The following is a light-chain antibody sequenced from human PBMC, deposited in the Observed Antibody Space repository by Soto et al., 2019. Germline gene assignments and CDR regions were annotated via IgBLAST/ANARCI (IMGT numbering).Light chain of an antibody. Sequence: DIQMTQSPSSLSAFVGDRVTITCRASQNINSYLNWYQHKPGKAPKLLIYAASGLQSGVQSRFSGSGSGTDFALTISSLQPEDFTTYYCKQTYTTPVTFGQGTKVDIK. CDR2: AAS. V-gene: IGKV1-39*01. J-gene: IGKJ1*01. CDR3: KQTYTTPVT. CDR1: QNINSY.